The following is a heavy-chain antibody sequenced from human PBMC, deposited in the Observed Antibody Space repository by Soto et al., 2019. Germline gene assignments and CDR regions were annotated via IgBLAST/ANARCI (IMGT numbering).Heavy chain of an antibody. CDR1: EGSSGNYD. CDR2: IYYSGST. CDR3: AREVAARYWFDP. D-gene: IGHD6-25*01. J-gene: IGHJ5*02. Sequence: SVRCSVAEGSSGNYDWSRIRQPPGKGLEWIGYIYYSGSTNYNPSLKSRVTISVDTSKNQFSLKLTSVTAADTAVYYCAREVAARYWFDPWGQGTRVTVSS. V-gene: IGHV4-59*01.